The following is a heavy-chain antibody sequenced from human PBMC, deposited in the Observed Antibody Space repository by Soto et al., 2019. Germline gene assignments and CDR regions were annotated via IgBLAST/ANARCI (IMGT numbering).Heavy chain of an antibody. J-gene: IGHJ4*02. CDR1: GFSFSSYS. CDR2: ISSSGSDI. V-gene: IGHV3-21*02. D-gene: IGHD3-16*01. CDR3: AKVGPVWGAADF. Sequence: EVQLGESGGGLVKPGGSLRLSCAASGFSFSSYSINWVRQAPGKGLEWVSCISSSGSDIYYADSANGRFTISRDNTKNSVFLQMNSLRAEDTAVYYCAKVGPVWGAADFWGQGTPVTVSS.